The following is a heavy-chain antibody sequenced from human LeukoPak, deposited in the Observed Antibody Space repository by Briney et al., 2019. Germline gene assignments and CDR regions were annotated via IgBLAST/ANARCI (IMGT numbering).Heavy chain of an antibody. CDR3: ARATYYYGSGSYYPQDDAFDI. D-gene: IGHD3-10*01. Sequence: SVKVSCKASGGTFSSYAISWVRQAPGQGLEWMGRIIPILGIANYAQKFQGRVTITADKSTSTAYMELSSLRSEDTAVYYCARATYYYGSGSYYPQDDAFDIWGQGTMVTVT. J-gene: IGHJ3*02. CDR2: IIPILGIA. V-gene: IGHV1-69*04. CDR1: GGTFSSYA.